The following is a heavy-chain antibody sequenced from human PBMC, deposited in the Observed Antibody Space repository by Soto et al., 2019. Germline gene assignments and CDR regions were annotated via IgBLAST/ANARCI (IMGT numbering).Heavy chain of an antibody. D-gene: IGHD6-6*01. V-gene: IGHV1-69*13. J-gene: IGHJ5*02. Sequence: SVKVSCKASGGTFSIYAISWVRQAPVQGLEWMGGIIPIFGTANYAQKFQGRVTITADESTSTAYMELSSLRSEETAVYYCAGYSSSSGWFDPWGQGTLVTVSS. CDR1: GGTFSIYA. CDR3: AGYSSSSGWFDP. CDR2: IIPIFGTA.